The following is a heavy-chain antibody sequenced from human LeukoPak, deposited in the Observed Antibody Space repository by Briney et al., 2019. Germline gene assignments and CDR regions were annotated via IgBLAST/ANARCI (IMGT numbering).Heavy chain of an antibody. V-gene: IGHV3-48*03. Sequence: PGGSLRLSCAASGFTFSSYEMNWVRQAPGKGLEWVSYISSSGSTIYYADSVKGRFTISRDNAKNSLYLQMNSLRAEDTAVYYCAGYCSGGSCYLPHTWGQGTLVTVSS. J-gene: IGHJ4*02. CDR2: ISSSGSTI. CDR1: GFTFSSYE. CDR3: AGYCSGGSCYLPHT. D-gene: IGHD2-15*01.